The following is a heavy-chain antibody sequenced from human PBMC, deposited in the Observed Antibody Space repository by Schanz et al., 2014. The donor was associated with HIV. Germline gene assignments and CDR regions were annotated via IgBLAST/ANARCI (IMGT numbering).Heavy chain of an antibody. CDR1: GFTFSSYG. CDR3: AKDAGGAMDV. D-gene: IGHD3-16*01. CDR2: IWFDGSNK. J-gene: IGHJ4*02. Sequence: QVQLVESGGGVVQPGRSLRLSCAASGFTFSSYGMHWVRQAPGKGLEWVAVIWFDGSNKYYADSVKGRFTISRDNSKKTLYLQMNSLRAGDTAVYYCAKDAGGAMDVWGQGTLVTVSS. V-gene: IGHV3-33*06.